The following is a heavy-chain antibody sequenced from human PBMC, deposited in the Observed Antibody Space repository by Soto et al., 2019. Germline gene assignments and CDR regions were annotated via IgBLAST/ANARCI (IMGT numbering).Heavy chain of an antibody. CDR2: INPSGGST. J-gene: IGHJ5*02. V-gene: IGHV1-46*01. CDR3: ARDGHSSSWYINWFDP. Sequence: ASVKVSCKASGCTFTSYYMHWVRQAPGQGLEWMGIINPSGGSTSYAQKFQGRVTMTRDTSTSTVYMELSSLRSEDTAVDYCARDGHSSSWYINWFDPWGQGTLVTVSS. CDR1: GCTFTSYY. D-gene: IGHD6-13*01.